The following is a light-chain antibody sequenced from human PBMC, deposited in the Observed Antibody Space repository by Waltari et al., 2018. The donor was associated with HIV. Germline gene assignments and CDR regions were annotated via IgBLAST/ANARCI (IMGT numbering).Light chain of an antibody. V-gene: IGLV2-23*02. CDR1: SRDVGTYNY. CDR3: CSFANPNFL. CDR2: DLK. J-gene: IGLJ1*01. Sequence: QSALTQPAAVSGSPGQSITISCTGSSRDVGTYNYISWYQQPPDTVPKLIIYDLKERPSGVSVLFSVSKSGTTASLTISGLQAEDEADYYCCSFANPNFLFGSGTKVTVL.